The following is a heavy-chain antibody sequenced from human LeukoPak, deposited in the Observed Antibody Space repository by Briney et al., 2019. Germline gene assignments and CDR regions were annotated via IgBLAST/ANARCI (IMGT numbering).Heavy chain of an antibody. CDR3: ARLDGVTAIPYYYYYMDV. CDR2: IYYSGST. J-gene: IGHJ6*03. Sequence: SETLSLTCTVSGGSIGSSSYYWGWIRQPPGKGLEWIGSIYYSGSTYYNPSLKSRVTISVDTSKNQFSLKLSSVTAADTAVYYCARLDGVTAIPYYYYYMDVWGKGTTVTVSS. V-gene: IGHV4-39*07. D-gene: IGHD2-21*02. CDR1: GGSIGSSSYY.